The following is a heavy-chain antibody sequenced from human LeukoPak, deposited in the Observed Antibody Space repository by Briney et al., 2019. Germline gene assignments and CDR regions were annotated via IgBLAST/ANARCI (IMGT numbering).Heavy chain of an antibody. CDR3: ARGYNGVWTYYYDSSGYYYFDY. D-gene: IGHD3-22*01. Sequence: ASVKVSCKASGNTFPSYDINWVRQATGQGLEWMGWMNPNSVNTGYAQKFQGRVTMTRNTSISTAYMELSSLRSEDTAVYYCARGYNGVWTYYYDSSGYYYFDYWGQGTLVTVSS. V-gene: IGHV1-8*01. J-gene: IGHJ4*02. CDR2: MNPNSVNT. CDR1: GNTFPSYD.